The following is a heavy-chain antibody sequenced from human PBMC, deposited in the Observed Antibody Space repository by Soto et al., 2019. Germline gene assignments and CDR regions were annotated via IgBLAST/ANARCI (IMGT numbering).Heavy chain of an antibody. CDR2: FSGSGGST. Sequence: VQLLESGGGLVQPGGSLRLSCAASGFTFTNYAMSWVRQAPGKGLEWVSFFSGSGGSTYYADSVKGRFSISRHNSKNTLKLEMNSLRAEDTAVYYYAKGQYSGSYYWVSWGQGTLLIVSS. CDR1: GFTFTNYA. CDR3: AKGQYSGSYYWVS. V-gene: IGHV3-23*01. J-gene: IGHJ5*02. D-gene: IGHD1-26*01.